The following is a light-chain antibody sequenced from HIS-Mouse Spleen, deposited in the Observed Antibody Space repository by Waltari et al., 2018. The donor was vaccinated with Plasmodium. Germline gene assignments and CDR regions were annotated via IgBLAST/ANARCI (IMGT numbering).Light chain of an antibody. CDR2: EDS. J-gene: IGLJ3*02. CDR1: ASPKKY. Sequence: SYELTQPPSVSVSPGQTARITCPGDASPKKYAYWYPQKPGQAPVRVIYEDSKRPSGIPERVSGSSSGTMATLTISGAQVEDEADYYCYSTDSSGNHRVFGGGTKLTVL. V-gene: IGLV3-10*01. CDR3: YSTDSSGNHRV.